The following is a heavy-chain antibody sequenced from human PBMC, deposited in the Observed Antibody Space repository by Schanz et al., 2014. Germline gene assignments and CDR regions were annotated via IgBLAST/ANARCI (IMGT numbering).Heavy chain of an antibody. D-gene: IGHD3-16*01. CDR2: ISSTSTYL. Sequence: EVQLVESGGGLVQPGGSLRLSCTASGLTFRNHAMTWVRQAPGMGLEWVSSISSTSTYLYYADSVKGRFTISRDSARNSLYLQMSSLRAEDTAVYYCARGTPFLCDYWGQGTLVTVSS. J-gene: IGHJ4*02. V-gene: IGHV3-21*01. CDR1: GLTFRNHA. CDR3: ARGTPFLCDY.